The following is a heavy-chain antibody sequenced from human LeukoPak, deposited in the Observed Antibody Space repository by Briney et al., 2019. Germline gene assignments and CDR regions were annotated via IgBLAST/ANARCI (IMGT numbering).Heavy chain of an antibody. J-gene: IGHJ4*02. CDR1: GGTFSSYA. V-gene: IGHV1-69*04. CDR3: ARERLGPGLGSGGDY. D-gene: IGHD3-10*02. CDR2: IIPILGIA. Sequence: GSSVKVSCKASGGTFSSYAISWVRQAPGQGLEWMGRIIPILGIANYAQKFQGRVTITADKSTSTAYMELSSLRSEDTAVYYCARERLGPGLGSGGDYWGQGTLVTVSS.